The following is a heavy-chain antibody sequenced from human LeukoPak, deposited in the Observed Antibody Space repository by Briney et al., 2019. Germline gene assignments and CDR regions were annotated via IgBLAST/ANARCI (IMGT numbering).Heavy chain of an antibody. CDR3: ASPSGYGDFDY. Sequence: PGGSLRLSCVASGFTFSSYGMHWVRQAPGKGLEWVSYISSSGSTIYYADSVKGRFTISRDNAKNSLYLQMNSLRAEDTAVYYCASPSGYGDFDYWGQGTLVTVSS. J-gene: IGHJ4*02. CDR2: ISSSGSTI. D-gene: IGHD4-17*01. V-gene: IGHV3-48*04. CDR1: GFTFSSYG.